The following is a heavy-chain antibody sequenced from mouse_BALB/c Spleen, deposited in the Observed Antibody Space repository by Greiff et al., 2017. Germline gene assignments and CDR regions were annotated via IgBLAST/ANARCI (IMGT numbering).Heavy chain of an antibody. J-gene: IGHJ3*01. CDR3: ARPSMITTYWFAY. CDR2: IDPANGNT. D-gene: IGHD2-4*01. V-gene: IGHV14-3*02. Sequence: VQLQQSGAELVKPGASVKLSCTASGFNIKDTYMHWVKQRPEQGLEWIGRIDPANGNTKYDPKFQGKATITADTSSNTAYLQLSSLTSEDTAVYYCARPSMITTYWFAYWGQGTLVTVSA. CDR1: GFNIKDTY.